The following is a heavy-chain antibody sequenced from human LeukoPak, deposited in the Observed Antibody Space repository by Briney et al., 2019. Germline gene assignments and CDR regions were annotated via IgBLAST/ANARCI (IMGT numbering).Heavy chain of an antibody. V-gene: IGHV3-23*01. CDR1: GFTFSIYA. D-gene: IGHD2-15*01. J-gene: IGHJ4*02. Sequence: GGSLRLSCAASGFTFSIYAMTWVRQAPGKGLEWVSVISASGGSTYYTDSVKGRVTISRDTSRSTLYLQMNSLRAEDAAVYYCAKAPVTSCRGAFCYPFDYWGQGTLVTVSS. CDR2: ISASGGST. CDR3: AKAPVTSCRGAFCYPFDY.